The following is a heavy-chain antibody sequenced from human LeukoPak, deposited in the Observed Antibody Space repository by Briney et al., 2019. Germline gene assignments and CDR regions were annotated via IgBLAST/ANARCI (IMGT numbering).Heavy chain of an antibody. Sequence: GGSLRLSCAVSGFTVSSNFMSWVRQATGKAPEWVSVIYTSGITYYADSVRGRFSISRDNSKNTLYLQMDSLTVEDTAVYYCAREDAGGTYSFDYWGQGILVTVSS. CDR2: IYTSGIT. CDR3: AREDAGGTYSFDY. CDR1: GFTVSSNF. J-gene: IGHJ4*02. V-gene: IGHV3-66*01. D-gene: IGHD1-26*01.